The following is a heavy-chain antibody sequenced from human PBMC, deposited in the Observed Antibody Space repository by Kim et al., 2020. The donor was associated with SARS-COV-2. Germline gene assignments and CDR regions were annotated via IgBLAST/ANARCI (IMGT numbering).Heavy chain of an antibody. V-gene: IGHV4-34*01. CDR2: INHSGST. J-gene: IGHJ4*02. Sequence: SETLSLTCAVYGGSFSGYYWSWIRQPPGKGLEWIGEINHSGSTNYNPSLKSRVTISVDTSKNQFSLKLSSVTAADTAVYYCASSNGLSDPPDYWGQGTLVTVSS. CDR1: GGSFSGYY. CDR3: ASSNGLSDPPDY. D-gene: IGHD4-17*01.